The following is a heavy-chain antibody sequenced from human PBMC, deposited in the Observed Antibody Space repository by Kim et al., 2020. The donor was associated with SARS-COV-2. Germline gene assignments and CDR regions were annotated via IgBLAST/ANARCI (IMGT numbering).Heavy chain of an antibody. Sequence: SQTLSLTCAISGDSVSSNSAAWNWIRQSPSRGLEWLGRTYYRSKWYNDYAVSVKSRITINPDTSKNQFSLQLNSVTPEDTAVYYCAIEYSSSLAGSHYYYGMDVWGQGTTVTVSS. CDR1: GDSVSSNSAA. D-gene: IGHD6-6*01. J-gene: IGHJ6*02. CDR2: TYYRSKWYN. V-gene: IGHV6-1*01. CDR3: AIEYSSSLAGSHYYYGMDV.